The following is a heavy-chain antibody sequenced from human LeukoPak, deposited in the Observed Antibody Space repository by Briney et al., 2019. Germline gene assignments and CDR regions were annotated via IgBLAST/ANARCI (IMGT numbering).Heavy chain of an antibody. Sequence: PGGSLRLSCAASGFTFSGFAMSWVRQAPGKGLEWVSVISGSGDSTYYADFVKGRFTISRDNSKNTLHLQMNSLRAEDTALYYCVSHLGSSVYYGVDYWGQGTLVTVSS. J-gene: IGHJ4*02. CDR3: VSHLGSSVYYGVDY. CDR2: ISGSGDST. V-gene: IGHV3-23*01. CDR1: GFTFSGFA. D-gene: IGHD3-22*01.